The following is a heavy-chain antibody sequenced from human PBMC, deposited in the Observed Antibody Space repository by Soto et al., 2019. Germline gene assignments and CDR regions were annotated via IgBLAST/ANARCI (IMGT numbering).Heavy chain of an antibody. V-gene: IGHV3-43*01. CDR1: GLTFDDYT. J-gene: IGHJ4*02. CDR2: ISWDGGST. Sequence: LRLSCAASGLTFDDYTMHWVRQAPGKGLEWVSLISWDGGSTYYADSVKGRFTISRDNSKNSLYLQMNSLRTEDTALYYCAKDGGYSSGWYRGIDYWGQGTLVTVSS. CDR3: AKDGGYSSGWYRGIDY. D-gene: IGHD6-19*01.